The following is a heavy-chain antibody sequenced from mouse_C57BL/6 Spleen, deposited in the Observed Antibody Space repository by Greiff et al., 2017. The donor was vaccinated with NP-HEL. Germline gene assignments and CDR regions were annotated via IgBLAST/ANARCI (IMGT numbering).Heavy chain of an antibody. CDR1: GFNIKDYY. CDR2: IDPEDGET. J-gene: IGHJ2*01. D-gene: IGHD1-1*01. V-gene: IGHV14-2*01. Sequence: VPLQQSGAELVKPGASVKLSCTASGFNIKDYYMHWVKQRTEQGLEWIGRIDPEDGETKYAPKFQGKATITADTASNTAYRQRSSLTSEDTAVYYCARNNYGSSYDYIDYWGEGTTLTVSS. CDR3: ARNNYGSSYDYIDY.